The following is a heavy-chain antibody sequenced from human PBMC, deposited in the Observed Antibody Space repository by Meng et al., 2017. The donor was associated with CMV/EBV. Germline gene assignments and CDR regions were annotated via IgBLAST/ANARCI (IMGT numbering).Heavy chain of an antibody. Sequence: GGSLRLSCTVSGGSISSSSNYMSWVRQAPGKGLEWVSVIYSGGSTYYADSVKGRFTISRDNSKNTLYLQMNSLRAEDTAVYYCARPSEGYYYGMDVWGQGTTVTVSS. CDR2: IYSGGST. V-gene: IGHV3-53*01. D-gene: IGHD2-2*01. J-gene: IGHJ6*02. CDR3: ARPSEGYYYGMDV. CDR1: GGSISSSSNY.